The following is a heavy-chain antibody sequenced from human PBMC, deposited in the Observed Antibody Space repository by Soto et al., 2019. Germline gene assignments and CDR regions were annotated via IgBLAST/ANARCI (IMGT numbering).Heavy chain of an antibody. CDR2: IIPIFGTA. Sequence: QVQLVQSGAEVNKPGSSVKVSCKASGGTFSSYAISWVRQAPGQGLEWMGGIIPIFGTANYAQKFQGRVTITADESTSTAYMELSSLRSEDTAVYYCARVPDLGRDGYNSGFDYWCQGTLVTVSS. CDR3: ARVPDLGRDGYNSGFDY. V-gene: IGHV1-69*01. D-gene: IGHD5-12*01. CDR1: GGTFSSYA. J-gene: IGHJ4*02.